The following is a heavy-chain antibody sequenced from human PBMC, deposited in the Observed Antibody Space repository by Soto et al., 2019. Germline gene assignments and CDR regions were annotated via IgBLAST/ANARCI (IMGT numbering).Heavy chain of an antibody. CDR2: ISGSSDTI. Sequence: EVQLVESGGGLVQPGGSLRLSCAASGFTLSSYNMSWVRQAPGKGLEWVSYISGSSDTIYYADSVKGRFTISRDNAKNSLYLQMDSLRDEDTAVYYCARDHGGSTWFVGIYYYFGVDVWGQGTTVTVSS. V-gene: IGHV3-48*02. J-gene: IGHJ6*02. D-gene: IGHD6-13*01. CDR3: ARDHGGSTWFVGIYYYFGVDV. CDR1: GFTLSSYN.